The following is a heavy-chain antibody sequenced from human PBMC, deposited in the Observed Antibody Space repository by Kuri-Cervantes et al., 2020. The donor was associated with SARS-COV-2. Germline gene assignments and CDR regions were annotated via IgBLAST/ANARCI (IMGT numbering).Heavy chain of an antibody. V-gene: IGHV1-18*01. CDR2: ISGYNGNT. CDR1: GYTFTNYG. D-gene: IGHD2-2*01. CDR3: ARDRYCASTTCSLSP. Sequence: ASVKVSCKASGYTFTNYGISWVRQAPGQGLEWMGWISGYNGNTEYTQKLQGRVTMTTDTSTSTAYMELRSLRSDDTAVCFCARDRYCASTTCSLSPWGQGTLVTVSS. J-gene: IGHJ1*01.